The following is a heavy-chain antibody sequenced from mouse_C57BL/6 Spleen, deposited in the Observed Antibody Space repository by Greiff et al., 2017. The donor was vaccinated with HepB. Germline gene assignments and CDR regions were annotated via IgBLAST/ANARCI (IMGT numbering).Heavy chain of an antibody. Sequence: EVKLMESEGGLVQPGSSMKLSCTASGFTFSDYYMAWVRQVPEKGLEWVANINYDGSSTYYLDSLKSRFIISRDNAKNILYLQMSSLKSEDTATYYCARALCGSSYSWYFDVWGTGTTVTVSS. CDR3: ARALCGSSYSWYFDV. J-gene: IGHJ1*03. D-gene: IGHD1-1*01. CDR2: INYDGSST. V-gene: IGHV5-16*01. CDR1: GFTFSDYY.